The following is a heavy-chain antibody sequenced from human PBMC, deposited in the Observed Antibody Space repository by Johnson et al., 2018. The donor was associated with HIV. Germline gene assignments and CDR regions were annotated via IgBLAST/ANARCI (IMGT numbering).Heavy chain of an antibody. CDR1: GFTFDDYG. CDR3: ARGGYCNSASCYRGNAFDI. J-gene: IGHJ3*02. CDR2: INWNGGRT. Sequence: VQLVESGGGVVRPGGSLRLSCAASGFTFDDYGMNWVRQGPGKGLEWVSGINWNGGRTGYADSVKGRVTISRDNSKNTLYLQMGSLRAEDMAVYYCARGGYCNSASCYRGNAFDIWGQGTMVTVSS. D-gene: IGHD2-2*01. V-gene: IGHV3-20*04.